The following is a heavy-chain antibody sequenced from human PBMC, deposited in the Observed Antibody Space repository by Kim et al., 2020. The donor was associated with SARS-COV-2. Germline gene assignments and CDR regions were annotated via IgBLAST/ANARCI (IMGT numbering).Heavy chain of an antibody. CDR1: GGSFSGYY. D-gene: IGHD3-16*01. CDR3: ARQAIMITVGGVDYGMDV. V-gene: IGHV4-34*01. J-gene: IGHJ6*02. Sequence: SETLSLTCAVYGGSFSGYYWSWIRQPPGKGLEWIGEINHSGSTNYNPSLKSRVTISVDTSKNQFSLKLSSVTAADTAVYYCARQAIMITVGGVDYGMDVWGQGTTVTVSS. CDR2: INHSGST.